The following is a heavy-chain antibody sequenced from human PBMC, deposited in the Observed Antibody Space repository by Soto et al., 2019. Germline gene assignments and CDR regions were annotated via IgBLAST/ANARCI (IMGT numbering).Heavy chain of an antibody. CDR2: TYYRSKWYN. CDR1: GDSVSSNSAA. V-gene: IGHV6-1*01. J-gene: IGHJ4*02. D-gene: IGHD3-22*01. CDR3: ARLGQQDRLNYYDSSGYYYVGY. Sequence: PSQTLSLTCAISGDSVSSNSAAWNWIRQSPSRGLEWLGRTYYRSKWYNDYAVSVKSRITINPDTSKNQFSLKLSSVTAADTAVYYCARLGQQDRLNYYDSSGYYYVGYWGQGTLVTVSS.